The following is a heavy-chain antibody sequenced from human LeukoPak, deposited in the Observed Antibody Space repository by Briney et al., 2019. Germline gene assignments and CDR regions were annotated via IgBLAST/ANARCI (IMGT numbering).Heavy chain of an antibody. D-gene: IGHD3-16*01. CDR2: IIPIFGTA. Sequence: SVKVSCKASGGTFSSYAISWVRQAPGQGLEWMGGIIPIFGTANYAQKFQGRVTITADKSTSTAYMELSSLRSEDTAVYYCARSPSNYVWGSPTTDAFDIWGQGTMVTVSS. CDR1: GGTFSSYA. CDR3: ARSPSNYVWGSPTTDAFDI. V-gene: IGHV1-69*06. J-gene: IGHJ3*02.